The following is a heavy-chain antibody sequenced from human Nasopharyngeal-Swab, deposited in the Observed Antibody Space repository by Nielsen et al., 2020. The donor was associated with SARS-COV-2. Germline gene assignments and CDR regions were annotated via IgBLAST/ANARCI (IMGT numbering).Heavy chain of an antibody. CDR3: TRDYFGYYDILTGYSTHYYYYYGMDV. D-gene: IGHD3-9*01. CDR2: IRSKAYGGTT. V-gene: IGHV3-49*02. Sequence: VRQMPGKGLEWVGFIRSKAYGGTTEYAASVKGRFTISRDDSKSIAYLQMNSLKTEDTAVYYCTRDYFGYYDILTGYSTHYYYYYGMDVWGQGTTVTVSS. J-gene: IGHJ6*02.